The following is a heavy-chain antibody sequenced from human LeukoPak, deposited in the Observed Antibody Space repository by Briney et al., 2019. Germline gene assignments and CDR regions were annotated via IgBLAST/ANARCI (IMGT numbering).Heavy chain of an antibody. D-gene: IGHD3-22*01. Sequence: SETLSLTCTVPGDSITSGSYYWSWIRQPAGKGLEWIGRISTSGRTYYNPSLKSRVTISVDTSKNQFSLKLSSVTAADTAVYYCAREGSITMIVVPIAGYFDYWGQGTLVTVSS. CDR2: ISTSGRT. J-gene: IGHJ4*02. V-gene: IGHV4-61*02. CDR3: AREGSITMIVVPIAGYFDY. CDR1: GDSITSGSYY.